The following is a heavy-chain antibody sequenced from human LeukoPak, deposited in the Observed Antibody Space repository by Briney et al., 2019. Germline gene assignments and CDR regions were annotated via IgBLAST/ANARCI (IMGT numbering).Heavy chain of an antibody. CDR3: ARDRGGYEFFDY. CDR2: ISTRSGTI. Sequence: GGSLRLSCAASGFTFSNYSMNWVRQAPGKGLEWVSYISTRSGTIYYTDSVKGRFTISRDNAKSSLYLQMNSLRDEDTAVYYCARDRGGYEFFDYWGQGILVTVSS. V-gene: IGHV3-48*02. J-gene: IGHJ4*02. D-gene: IGHD5-12*01. CDR1: GFTFSNYS.